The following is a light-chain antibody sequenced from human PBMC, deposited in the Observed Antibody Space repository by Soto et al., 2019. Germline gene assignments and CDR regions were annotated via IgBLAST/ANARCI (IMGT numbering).Light chain of an antibody. CDR2: DSS. J-gene: IGKJ4*01. CDR3: QQRYSWPLA. CDR1: QSVSGS. Sequence: EIVLTQSPATLSSSPGERATLSCRTSQSVSGSLAWYQQKPGQAPRLLIYDSSNRASGIPARFSGSGSGTDFTHTITSLEPEDFAVYYCQQRYSWPLAFGGGTKVEI. V-gene: IGKV3-11*01.